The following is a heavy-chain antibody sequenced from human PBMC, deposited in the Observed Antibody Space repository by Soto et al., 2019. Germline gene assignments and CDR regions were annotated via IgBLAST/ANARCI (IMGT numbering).Heavy chain of an antibody. D-gene: IGHD3-22*01. CDR2: IIPIFGTA. CDR3: SYYYDSCGPFRYYYGMDV. V-gene: IGHV1-69*01. J-gene: IGHJ6*02. Sequence: QVQLVQSGAEVKKPGSSVKVSCKASGGTFSSYAISWVRQAPGQGLEWMGGIIPIFGTANYAQKFQGRVTITADESTSTAYMELSSLRSEDTAVYYCSYYYDSCGPFRYYYGMDVWGQGTTVTVSS. CDR1: GGTFSSYA.